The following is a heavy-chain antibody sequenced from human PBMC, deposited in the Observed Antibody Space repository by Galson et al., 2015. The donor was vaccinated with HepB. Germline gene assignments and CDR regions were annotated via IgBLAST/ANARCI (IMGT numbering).Heavy chain of an antibody. V-gene: IGHV3-30*18. CDR1: GFNFRNYV. CDR2: ISQDGSEK. J-gene: IGHJ6*02. CDR3: TKERYSIFGVTLVADSGMDV. Sequence: LRLSCAASGFNFRNYVMNWVRQAPGKGLEWVAIISQDGSEKYYEDSVRGRFAISRDNSNNTLYLHMSSLRPGDTAMYYCTKERYSIFGVTLVADSGMDVWGQGTTVSVSS. D-gene: IGHD3-3*01.